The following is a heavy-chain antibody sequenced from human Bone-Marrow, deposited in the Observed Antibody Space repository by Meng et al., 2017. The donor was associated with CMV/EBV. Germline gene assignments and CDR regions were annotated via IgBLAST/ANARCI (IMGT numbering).Heavy chain of an antibody. Sequence: SVKVSCKASGGTFSSYAISWVRQAPGQGLEWMGGIIPILGIANYAQKFQGRVTITADKSTRTAYMELSSLRAEDTAVYYCARALTAMASYWGQVTLVTVSS. J-gene: IGHJ4*02. V-gene: IGHV1-69*10. CDR2: IIPILGIA. CDR1: GGTFSSYA. D-gene: IGHD5-18*01. CDR3: ARALTAMASY.